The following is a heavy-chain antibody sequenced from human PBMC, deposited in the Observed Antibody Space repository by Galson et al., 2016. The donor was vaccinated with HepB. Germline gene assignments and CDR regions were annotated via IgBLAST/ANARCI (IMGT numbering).Heavy chain of an antibody. CDR1: GFTFSNIW. Sequence: SLRLSCAASGFTFSNIWMTWVHQAPGKRLEWVGRIRTKSDGGTAEYAAPVKGRFTISRDDSKNTLYLQMNSLKTDDTAIYYCTTQGNLDCWGQGTLVTVSS. CDR3: TTQGNLDC. J-gene: IGHJ4*02. V-gene: IGHV3-15*01. D-gene: IGHD1-14*01. CDR2: IRTKSDGGTA.